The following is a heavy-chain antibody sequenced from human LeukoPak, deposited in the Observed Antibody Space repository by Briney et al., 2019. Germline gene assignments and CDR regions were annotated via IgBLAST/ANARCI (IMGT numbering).Heavy chain of an antibody. CDR3: ARGGFKAPYYDFWSGYLDPIFDY. CDR2: IYYSGST. Sequence: PSETLSLTCTVSGGSISSSSHYWGWIRQPPGKGLEWIGSIYYSGSTYYNPSLKSRVTISVDTSKNQFSLKLSSVTAADTAVYYCARGGFKAPYYDFWSGYLDPIFDYWGQGTLVTVSS. D-gene: IGHD3-3*01. CDR1: GGSISSSSHY. J-gene: IGHJ4*02. V-gene: IGHV4-39*01.